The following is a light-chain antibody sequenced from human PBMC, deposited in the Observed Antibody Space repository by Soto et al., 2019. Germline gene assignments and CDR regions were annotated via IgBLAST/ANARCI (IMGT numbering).Light chain of an antibody. CDR1: QSVSSH. V-gene: IGKV3-15*01. J-gene: IGKJ1*01. CDR2: GAS. Sequence: EIVMTQSPATLSVSPGEIATLSCRSSQSVSSHLAWYQHKPGQPPRLLLYGASIRLSGIPARFSGSGSGTEFTLTINRLQSEDFSVYYCKQYDNRPGTFGQGTKVEIK. CDR3: KQYDNRPGT.